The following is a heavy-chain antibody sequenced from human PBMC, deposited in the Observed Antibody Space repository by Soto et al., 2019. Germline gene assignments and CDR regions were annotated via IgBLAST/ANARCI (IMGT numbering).Heavy chain of an antibody. Sequence: QLQLLESGPGLVKASETLSLTCNVSGGSISTSRSYWAWIRQPPGKGLKWLANIFYSGSTYYNPSLPSRVTVSVDTSKNEFSLKLRSVTAADTAVYYCARQPTTGDTDLWFDPWGQGTLVTVSS. J-gene: IGHJ5*02. CDR2: IFYSGST. V-gene: IGHV4-39*01. D-gene: IGHD2-21*01. CDR1: GGSISTSRSY. CDR3: ARQPTTGDTDLWFDP.